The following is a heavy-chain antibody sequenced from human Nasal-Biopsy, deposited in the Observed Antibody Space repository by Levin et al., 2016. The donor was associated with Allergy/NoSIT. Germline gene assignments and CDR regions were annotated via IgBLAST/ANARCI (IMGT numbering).Heavy chain of an antibody. D-gene: IGHD1-14*01. J-gene: IGHJ4*02. Sequence: GGSLRLSCAASGYTFSSYAMAWVRHIPGKGLEYVSTISAGGGATYYPDPVMGQFTISRDNPKNTLYLQMNSLRAEDTAVYYCAKGDYDNNRSPDYWGQGTLVTVSS. CDR3: AKGDYDNNRSPDY. CDR2: ISAGGGAT. CDR1: GYTFSSYA. V-gene: IGHV3-23*01.